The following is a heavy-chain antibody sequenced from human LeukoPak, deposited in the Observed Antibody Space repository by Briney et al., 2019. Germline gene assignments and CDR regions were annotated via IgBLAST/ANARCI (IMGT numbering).Heavy chain of an antibody. V-gene: IGHV4-59*08. J-gene: IGHJ4*02. Sequence: SETLSLTCTVSGASLSPNYWSWIRQPPGKGLEWIGYIYYSGSTDYNPSLKSRVTISVDTSKNQFSLKLSSVTAADTAVYYCARGARAGYNLEPFDYWGQGTLVIVSS. D-gene: IGHD5-24*01. CDR3: ARGARAGYNLEPFDY. CDR2: IYYSGST. CDR1: GASLSPNY.